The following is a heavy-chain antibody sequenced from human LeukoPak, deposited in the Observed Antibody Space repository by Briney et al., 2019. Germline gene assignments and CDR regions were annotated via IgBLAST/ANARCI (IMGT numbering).Heavy chain of an antibody. CDR2: ISYTGSA. CDR3: ARVDLGGSGYFFDL. Sequence: SETLSLTCTVSGGYINSHYWGWIRQPPGKVLEYVGYISYTGSAIYGPSLESRATISIDTSKKEFSLNLRSVNTADTAVYYCARVDLGGSGYFFDLWGQGALVTVSS. J-gene: IGHJ4*02. V-gene: IGHV4-59*11. CDR1: GGYINSHY. D-gene: IGHD3-22*01.